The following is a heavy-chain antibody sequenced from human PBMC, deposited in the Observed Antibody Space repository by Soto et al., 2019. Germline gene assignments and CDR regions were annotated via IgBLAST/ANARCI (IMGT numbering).Heavy chain of an antibody. CDR2: IGTAGDT. D-gene: IGHD3-3*01. CDR3: ARSLLEGVVPYYYYGMDV. J-gene: IGHJ6*02. V-gene: IGHV3-13*04. Sequence: GGSLRLSCAASGFTVSSYDMHWVRQATGKGLEWVSAIGTAGDTYYPGSVKGRFTISRENAKNSLYLQMNSLRAGDTAVYYCARSLLEGVVPYYYYGMDVWGQGTTVTVSS. CDR1: GFTVSSYD.